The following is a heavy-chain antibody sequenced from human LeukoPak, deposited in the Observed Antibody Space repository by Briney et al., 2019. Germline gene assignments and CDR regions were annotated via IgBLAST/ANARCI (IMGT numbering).Heavy chain of an antibody. CDR3: ARGSGSWDFDY. D-gene: IGHD1-26*01. CDR1: GFTFSSYA. CDR2: ISYDGSNK. Sequence: GGSLRLSCAASGFTFSSYAMHWVRQAPGKGLEWVAVISYDGSNKYYADSVKGRFTISRDNSKNTLYLQMNSLRAEDTAVYYCARGSGSWDFDYWGQGTLVTVSS. J-gene: IGHJ4*02. V-gene: IGHV3-30-3*01.